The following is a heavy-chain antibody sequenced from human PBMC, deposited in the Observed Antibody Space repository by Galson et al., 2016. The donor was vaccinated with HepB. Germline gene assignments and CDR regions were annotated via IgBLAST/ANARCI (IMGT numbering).Heavy chain of an antibody. CDR2: VTWNSDNI. CDR1: GFTFDDYA. V-gene: IGHV3-9*01. J-gene: IGHJ6*02. CDR3: ARESRFGLDV. Sequence: SLRLSCAASGFTFDDYAMHWVRQGPGKGLEWVSGVTWNSDNIGYGDSVKGRFTISRDNAKNSLYLQMNSLRPEDTAIYYCARESRFGLDVWGQGTTVTVSS. D-gene: IGHD3-16*01.